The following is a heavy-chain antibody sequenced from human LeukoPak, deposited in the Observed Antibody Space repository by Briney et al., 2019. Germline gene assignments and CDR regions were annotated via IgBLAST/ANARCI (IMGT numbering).Heavy chain of an antibody. J-gene: IGHJ4*02. CDR3: AKAPGDLRYYYFDY. CDR2: ISGSGGST. D-gene: IGHD4-17*01. CDR1: EFSVGSNY. Sequence: GGSLRLSCAASEFSVGSNYMTWVRQAPGKGLEWVSAISGSGGSTYYADSVKGRFTISRDNSKNTLYLQMNSLRAEDTAVYYCAKAPGDLRYYYFDYWGQGTLVTVSS. V-gene: IGHV3-23*01.